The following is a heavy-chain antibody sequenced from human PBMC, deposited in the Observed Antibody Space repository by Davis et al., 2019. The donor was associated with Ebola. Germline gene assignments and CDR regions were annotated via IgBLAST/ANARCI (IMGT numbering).Heavy chain of an antibody. Sequence: SETLSLTCTVSGGSISSGYYWGWIRQPPGKGLEWFGSIYHSGGTYYNPSLKSRVTISVDTSKNQFSLKLSSVTAADTAVYYCARRSGTVGDWGQGTLVTVSS. D-gene: IGHD1-26*01. CDR2: IYHSGGT. CDR1: GGSISSGYY. J-gene: IGHJ4*02. CDR3: ARRSGTVGD. V-gene: IGHV4-38-2*02.